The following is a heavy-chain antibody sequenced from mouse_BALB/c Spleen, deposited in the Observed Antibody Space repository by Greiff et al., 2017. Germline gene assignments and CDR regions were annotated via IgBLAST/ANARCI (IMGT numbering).Heavy chain of an antibody. V-gene: IGHV3-2*02. CDR1: GYSITSYYA. Sequence: EVQLQESGPGLVKPSQSLSLTCTVTGYSITSYYAWNWIRQFPGNILEWMGYINYSGSTSYNPSLKIRISITRDTSKNQFFLQLNSVTTEDTATYNCARDRYDSYAMDYWGKGTSVTVSS. CDR2: INYSGST. J-gene: IGHJ4*01. CDR3: ARDRYDSYAMDY. D-gene: IGHD2-14*01.